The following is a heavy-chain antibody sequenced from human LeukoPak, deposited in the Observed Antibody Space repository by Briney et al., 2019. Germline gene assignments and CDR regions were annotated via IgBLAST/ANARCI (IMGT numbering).Heavy chain of an antibody. J-gene: IGHJ6*03. CDR1: GDTFSNYA. CDR3: TRDRVVQEWLRWGTDYYYYMDV. D-gene: IGHD5-12*01. Sequence: SVKVSCRASGDTFSNYAISWVRQAPGQGLEWMGRITPMFGTANYAQKFQGRVTITTDESTNTAYMELSSLKSDDTAVYYCTRDRVVQEWLRWGTDYYYYMDVWGKGTTVTVSS. V-gene: IGHV1-69*05. CDR2: ITPMFGTA.